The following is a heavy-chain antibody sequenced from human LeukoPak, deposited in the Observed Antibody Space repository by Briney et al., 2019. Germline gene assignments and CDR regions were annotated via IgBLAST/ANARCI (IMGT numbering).Heavy chain of an antibody. CDR2: MNPNSGNT. CDR3: ARAWDYGDYSSDY. Sequence: GPSLKVSCKASGYTFTSYAINWVRQATGQGLEWMGWMNPNSGNTGYAHKFQGRVTMTRNTSIRTAYMELSSLTSEDTAVYYCARAWDYGDYSSDYWGQGTLVTVSS. V-gene: IGHV1-8*01. J-gene: IGHJ4*02. D-gene: IGHD4-17*01. CDR1: GYTFTSYA.